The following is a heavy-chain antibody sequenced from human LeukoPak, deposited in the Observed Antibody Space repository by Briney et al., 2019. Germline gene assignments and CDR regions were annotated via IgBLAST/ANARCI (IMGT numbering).Heavy chain of an antibody. Sequence: GGSLRLSCAASGFTFSSYAMSWVRQAPGKGLEWVSVISGSGGSTYYADSVKGRFTISRDNSKNTLYLQMNSLRTEDTAVYYCAKEIYGDSTGARFQHWGQGTLLTVSS. V-gene: IGHV3-23*01. CDR1: GFTFSSYA. CDR3: AKEIYGDSTGARFQH. CDR2: ISGSGGST. J-gene: IGHJ1*01. D-gene: IGHD4-17*01.